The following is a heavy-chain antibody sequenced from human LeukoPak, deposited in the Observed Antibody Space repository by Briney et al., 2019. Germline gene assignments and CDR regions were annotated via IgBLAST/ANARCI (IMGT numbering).Heavy chain of an antibody. CDR3: AAGGDYYYHMDV. D-gene: IGHD3-10*01. CDR2: IRYDGSNE. CDR1: GFTFSSYG. J-gene: IGHJ6*03. Sequence: PGGSLRLSCAASGFTFSSYGMHWVRQAPGKGLEWVAFIRYDGSNEYYADSVKGRFTISRDNSKNTLYLQMNSLRAADTAVYHCAAGGDYYYHMDVWGKGTTVTVSS. V-gene: IGHV3-30*02.